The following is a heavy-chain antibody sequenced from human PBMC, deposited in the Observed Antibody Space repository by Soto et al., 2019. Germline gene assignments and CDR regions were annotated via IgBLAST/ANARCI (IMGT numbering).Heavy chain of an antibody. CDR3: AKDHSGSNSIAV. CDR2: LNADGRKT. D-gene: IGHD3-3*02. J-gene: IGHJ1*01. Sequence: HPGGSLRLSCAASGFTFSNYWMHWVRQAPGKGLVWVSRLNADGRKTHYADSVKGRFTISRDNAKNTLHLQMNSLRVEDSAVYYCAKDHSGSNSIAVWGLGTQVTVSS. V-gene: IGHV3-74*01. CDR1: GFTFSNYW.